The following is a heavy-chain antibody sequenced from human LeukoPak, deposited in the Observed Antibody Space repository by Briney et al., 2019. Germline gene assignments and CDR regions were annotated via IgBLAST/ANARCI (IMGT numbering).Heavy chain of an antibody. CDR2: ITGSGSSI. Sequence: GGSLRLSCVASGFTFSSYSMNWVRQAPGKGLEWVSSITGSGSSIYFADSVKGRFTISRDNAKNSLYLQMNSLRAEDTAVYYCARTTHSSGWTYYFAMDVWGHGTTVTVSS. D-gene: IGHD6-19*01. CDR3: ARTTHSSGWTYYFAMDV. J-gene: IGHJ6*02. CDR1: GFTFSSYS. V-gene: IGHV3-21*01.